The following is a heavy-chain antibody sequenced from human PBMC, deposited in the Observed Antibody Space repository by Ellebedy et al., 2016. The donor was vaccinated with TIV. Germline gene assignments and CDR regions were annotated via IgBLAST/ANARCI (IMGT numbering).Heavy chain of an antibody. Sequence: AASVKVSCKASGGTVSGNVITWVRQAPGQGLEWMGGIIPLFGTANYAQKFQGRVTITADEFTNTTYMELSSLRSDDTAVYYCARADYSSRSPLDYWGQGTLVTVSS. CDR3: ARADYSSRSPLDY. CDR2: IIPLFGTA. J-gene: IGHJ4*02. V-gene: IGHV1-69*13. CDR1: GGTVSGNV. D-gene: IGHD6-13*01.